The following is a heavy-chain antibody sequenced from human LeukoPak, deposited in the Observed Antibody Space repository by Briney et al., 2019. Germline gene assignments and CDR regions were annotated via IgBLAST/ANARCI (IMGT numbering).Heavy chain of an antibody. CDR2: VYYSGST. Sequence: SETLSLTCTVSGGSISNYYWSWIRQPPGKGLEWIGYVYYSGSTYYNSALKSRVTISVDTSKKQFSLKLSSVTAADTAVYYCARGRPPGIAAAGVWFDPWGQGTLVTVSS. CDR1: GGSISNYY. CDR3: ARGRPPGIAAAGVWFDP. V-gene: IGHV4-59*12. D-gene: IGHD6-13*01. J-gene: IGHJ5*02.